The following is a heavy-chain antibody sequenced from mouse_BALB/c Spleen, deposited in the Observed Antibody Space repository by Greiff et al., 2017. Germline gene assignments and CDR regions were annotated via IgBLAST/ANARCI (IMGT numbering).Heavy chain of an antibody. CDR2: ISYDGSN. V-gene: IGHV3-6*02. CDR3: ARGVSYYYGSSRYFDV. CDR1: GYSITSGYY. D-gene: IGHD1-1*01. Sequence: EVQLQESGPGLVKPSQSLSLTCSVTGYSITSGYYWNWIRQFPGNKLEWMGYISYDGSNNYNPSLKNRISITRDTSKNQFFLKLNSVTTEDTATYYWARGVSYYYGSSRYFDVWGAGTTVTVSS. J-gene: IGHJ1*01.